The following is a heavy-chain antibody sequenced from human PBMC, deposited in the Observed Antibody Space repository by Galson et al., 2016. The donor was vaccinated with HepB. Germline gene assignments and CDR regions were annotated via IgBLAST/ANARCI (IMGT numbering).Heavy chain of an antibody. V-gene: IGHV3-23*01. D-gene: IGHD3-22*01. Sequence: SLRLSCAASGFTFTSYTMSWVRQAPGKGLEWVSAISGGGSTSYADSVKGRFTISRDSSKNTVFLQMNSLRVEDTAVYYCAKGVSSGAYYFDSWGQGTLVTVSS. J-gene: IGHJ4*02. CDR1: GFTFTSYT. CDR3: AKGVSSGAYYFDS. CDR2: ISGGGST.